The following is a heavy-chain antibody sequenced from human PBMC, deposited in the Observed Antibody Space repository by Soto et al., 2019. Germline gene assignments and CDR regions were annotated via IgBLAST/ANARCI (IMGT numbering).Heavy chain of an antibody. Sequence: PSDTLSLTCAVFGGSISSSNWWSWVRQPPGKGLEWIGEIYHSGSTNYNPSLKSRVTISVDKSKNQFSLKLSSVTAADTAVYYCARDKNYDILTGSPSPYGMDVWGQGTTVTVSS. V-gene: IGHV4-4*02. D-gene: IGHD3-9*01. CDR1: GGSISSSNW. CDR2: IYHSGST. J-gene: IGHJ6*02. CDR3: ARDKNYDILTGSPSPYGMDV.